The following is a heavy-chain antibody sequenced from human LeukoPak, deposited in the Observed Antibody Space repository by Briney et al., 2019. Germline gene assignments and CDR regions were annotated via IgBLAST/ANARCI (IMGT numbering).Heavy chain of an antibody. J-gene: IGHJ5*02. V-gene: IGHV1-69*13. CDR2: IIPIFGTA. Sequence: GASVKVSCKASGGTFSSYAISWVRQAPGQGLEWMGGIIPIFGTANYAQKFQGRVTITADESTSTAYMELSSLRSEDTAVYYCARDPLRLGLGNWFDPWGQGTLVTVSS. D-gene: IGHD3-16*01. CDR3: ARDPLRLGLGNWFDP. CDR1: GGTFSSYA.